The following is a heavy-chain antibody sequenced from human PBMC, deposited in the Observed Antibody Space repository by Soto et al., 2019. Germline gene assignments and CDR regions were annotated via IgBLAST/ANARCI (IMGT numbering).Heavy chain of an antibody. CDR2: IYWDDDK. V-gene: IGHV2-5*02. Sequence: QITLKESGPTLVKPTQTLTLTCTFSGFSLSTTGVGVGWIRQPPGKALEWLALIYWDDDKRYNPSLNSRLTITKHTPKNQVVLAISNMDPVDTASYYCVQSRCGGDCLQSYSSHSYYGLDVWGQGTTVTVSS. CDR1: GFSLSTTGVG. J-gene: IGHJ6*02. D-gene: IGHD2-21*02. CDR3: VQSRCGGDCLQSYSSHSYYGLDV.